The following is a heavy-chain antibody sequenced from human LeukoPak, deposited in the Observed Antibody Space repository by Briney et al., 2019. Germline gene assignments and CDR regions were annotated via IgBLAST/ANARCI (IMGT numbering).Heavy chain of an antibody. CDR3: AREVIRNWNEERKRGLNFDN. Sequence: GASVKVSCKASGGTFSSYAISWVRQAPGQGLEWMGRIIPILGIANYAQKFQGRVTITADKSTSTAYMELSSLRSEDTAVYYCAREVIRNWNEERKRGLNFDNWGQGTLVTVSS. CDR2: IIPILGIA. J-gene: IGHJ4*02. V-gene: IGHV1-69*04. CDR1: GGTFSSYA. D-gene: IGHD1-1*01.